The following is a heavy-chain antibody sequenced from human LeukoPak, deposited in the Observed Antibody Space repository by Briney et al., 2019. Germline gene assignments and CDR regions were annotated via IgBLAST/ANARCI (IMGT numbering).Heavy chain of an antibody. CDR3: ARRNYYDVWFDP. Sequence: GESLKISCKASSYNFRNYWIGWVRQMPGKGLEWMGIIYPGGSETQYMPSFEGQVTISVDESTSTVYLQWGTLKASDTAMYYCARRNYYDVWFDPWGQGTLVTVSS. V-gene: IGHV5-51*01. CDR1: SYNFRNYW. J-gene: IGHJ5*02. D-gene: IGHD3-16*01. CDR2: IYPGGSET.